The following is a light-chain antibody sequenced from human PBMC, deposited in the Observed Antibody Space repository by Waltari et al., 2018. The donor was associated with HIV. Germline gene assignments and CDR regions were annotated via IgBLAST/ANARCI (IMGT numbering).Light chain of an antibody. CDR1: QSVSSSY. CDR2: AAS. Sequence: EIVLTQSPGTLSLSPGERATLSCRASQSVSSSYLAWYQQEPGQAPRLLIYAASRRATGIPDRFSGIGSGTDFTLTISGLEPEDFAVYYCQQYGSSPYTFGQGTNLEIK. J-gene: IGKJ2*01. V-gene: IGKV3-20*01. CDR3: QQYGSSPYT.